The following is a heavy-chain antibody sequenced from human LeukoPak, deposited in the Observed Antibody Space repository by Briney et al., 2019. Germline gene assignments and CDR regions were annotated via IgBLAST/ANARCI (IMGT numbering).Heavy chain of an antibody. CDR3: ARQANSVGGTIGVIDY. CDR2: IYPGDFDT. J-gene: IGHJ4*02. CDR1: GYSFASYW. V-gene: IGHV5-51*01. Sequence: GESLKISCKGSGYSFASYWIGWVGQMRAKGMDWMGIIYPGDFDTSYSPSFQGQVTISADKSISTAYLQWSSLKASDTAMYYCARQANSVGGTIGVIDYWGQGTLVTVSS. D-gene: IGHD6-19*01.